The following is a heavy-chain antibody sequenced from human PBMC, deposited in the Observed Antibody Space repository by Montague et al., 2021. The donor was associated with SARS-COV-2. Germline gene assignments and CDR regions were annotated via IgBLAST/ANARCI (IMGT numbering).Heavy chain of an antibody. CDR3: ARLTLVRGVDPFDIDF. V-gene: IGHV3-74*01. CDR1: GFTFSSYW. D-gene: IGHD3-10*01. J-gene: IGHJ4*02. CDR2: INSDGSSS. Sequence: SLRLSCAASGFTFSSYWMPWVRQAPVKGLVWVSRINSDGSSSSYXDSVKGRFTISSDNAKNTLYLQMNSLRAEDTAVYYCARLTLVRGVDPFDIDFWGQGTLVTVSS.